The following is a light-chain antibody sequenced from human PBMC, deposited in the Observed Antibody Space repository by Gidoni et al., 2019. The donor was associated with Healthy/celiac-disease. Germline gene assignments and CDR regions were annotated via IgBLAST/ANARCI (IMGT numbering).Light chain of an antibody. J-gene: IGKJ4*01. V-gene: IGKV1-33*01. CDR2: DAS. CDR1: QDISNY. Sequence: DIQMTQSPSSLSASVGDRVTITCQASQDISNYLNWYQQKPGKAPKLLIYDASNLETGVPSRFSGSGSGTDFTFTISSLQPEDIATYYCQQYDNLTSRTFGGXTKVEIK. CDR3: QQYDNLTSRT.